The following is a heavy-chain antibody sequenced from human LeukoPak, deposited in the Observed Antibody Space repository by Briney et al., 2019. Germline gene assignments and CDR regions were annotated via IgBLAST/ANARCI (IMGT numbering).Heavy chain of an antibody. D-gene: IGHD4-17*01. CDR1: GGSISSSSYY. V-gene: IGHV4-39*07. CDR3: ARDLATVTTKVFDY. J-gene: IGHJ4*02. CDR2: IYHSGST. Sequence: SETLSLTCTVSGGSISSSSYYWGWIRQPPGKGLEWIGSIYHSGSTYYNPSLKSRVTISVDTSKNQFSLKLSSVTAADTAVYYCARDLATVTTKVFDYWGQGTLVTVSS.